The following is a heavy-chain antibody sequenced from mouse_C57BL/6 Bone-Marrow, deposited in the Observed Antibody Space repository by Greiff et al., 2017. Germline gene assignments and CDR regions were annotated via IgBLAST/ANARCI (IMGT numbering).Heavy chain of an antibody. D-gene: IGHD2-1*01. CDR2: IRNKAHGYTT. Sequence: EVQLVESGGGLVQPGGSLSLSCAASGFTFTDYYMSWVRQPPGKALEWLGFIRNKAHGYTTEYSASVKGRFTISRDNSQSILYLQMNALRAEDSATYYCARYISEIYYGNYVDYWGQGTTLTVSS. V-gene: IGHV7-3*01. CDR1: GFTFTDYY. CDR3: ARYISEIYYGNYVDY. J-gene: IGHJ2*01.